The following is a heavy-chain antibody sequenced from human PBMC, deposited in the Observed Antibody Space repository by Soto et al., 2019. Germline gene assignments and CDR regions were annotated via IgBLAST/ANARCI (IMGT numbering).Heavy chain of an antibody. V-gene: IGHV1-69*06. CDR1: GGTFSSYA. Sequence: QVQLVQSGAEVKKPGSSVKVSCKASGGTFSSYAISWVRQAPGQGLEWMGGIIPIFGTANYAQKFQGRVTITADKSTSTAYMELSSLRSEDTAVYYCASNGVTIFGVVIPLDYWGQGALVTVSS. J-gene: IGHJ4*02. D-gene: IGHD3-3*01. CDR3: ASNGVTIFGVVIPLDY. CDR2: IIPIFGTA.